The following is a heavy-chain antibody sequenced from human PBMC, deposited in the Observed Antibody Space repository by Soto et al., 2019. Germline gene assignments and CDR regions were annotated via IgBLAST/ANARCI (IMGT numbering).Heavy chain of an antibody. CDR3: AKDHTTDHWFGP. V-gene: IGHV3-23*01. CDR2: ISGGGGST. D-gene: IGHD1-1*01. CDR1: GFTFSSYA. Sequence: EVQLLESGGGLVQPGGSLRLPCAASGFTFSSYAMSWVRQAPGKGLEWVSAISGGGGSTYYAAAVRGRFTIPRDTSKNTLYLQMNSVRAEDTAVYECAKDHTTDHWFGPCGQGTLVTVSS. J-gene: IGHJ5*02.